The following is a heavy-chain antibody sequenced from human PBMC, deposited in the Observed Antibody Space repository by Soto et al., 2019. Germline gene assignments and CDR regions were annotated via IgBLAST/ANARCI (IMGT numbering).Heavy chain of an antibody. V-gene: IGHV4-34*01. Sequence: PSETLSLTCAVYGGSFSGYYWSWIRQPPGKGLEWIGEINHSGSTNYNPSLKSRVTISVDTSKNQFSLKLSSVTAADTAVYYCGSLWGWSVDYWGQGTLVTVSS. CDR1: GGSFSGYY. CDR2: INHSGST. J-gene: IGHJ4*02. D-gene: IGHD3-16*01. CDR3: GSLWGWSVDY.